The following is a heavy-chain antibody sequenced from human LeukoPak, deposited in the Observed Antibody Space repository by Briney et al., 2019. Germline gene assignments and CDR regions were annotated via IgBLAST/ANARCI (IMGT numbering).Heavy chain of an antibody. CDR1: GHTFTSYG. J-gene: IGHJ4*02. CDR2: ISAYNGNT. Sequence: ASVKVSCKASGHTFTSYGISWVRQAPGQGLEWMGWISAYNGNTNYAQKLQDRVTMTTDTSTSTAYMELRSLRSDDTAVYYCARTNVYYYASSDYYPYFDYWAQGTLVTVSS. V-gene: IGHV1-18*01. CDR3: ARTNVYYYASSDYYPYFDY. D-gene: IGHD3-22*01.